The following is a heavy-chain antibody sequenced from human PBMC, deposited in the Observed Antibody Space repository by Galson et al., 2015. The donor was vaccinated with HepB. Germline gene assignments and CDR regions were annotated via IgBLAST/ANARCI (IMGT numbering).Heavy chain of an antibody. CDR2: ISYDGSNK. Sequence: SLRLSCAASGFTFSSYAMHWVRQAPGKGLEWVAVISYDGSNKYYADSVKGRFTISRDNSKNTLYLQMNSLRAEDTAVYYCARVEYGSSWYYFDYWGQGTLVTVSS. CDR3: ARVEYGSSWYYFDY. V-gene: IGHV3-30-3*01. CDR1: GFTFSSYA. D-gene: IGHD6-13*01. J-gene: IGHJ4*02.